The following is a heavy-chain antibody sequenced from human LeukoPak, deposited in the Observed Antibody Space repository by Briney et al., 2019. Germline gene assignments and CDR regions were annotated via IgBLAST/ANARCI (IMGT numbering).Heavy chain of an antibody. V-gene: IGHV1-46*01. CDR3: ARDRCSGGSCYLDY. Sequence: ASVKVSCKASGYSFTSHYVHWVRQAPGQGLEWLGLINPSGSSTLYAQKFQGRITMTRDMSTTTDYMELSSLTYDDTAVYYCARDRCSGGSCYLDYWGQGTLVTVSS. CDR2: INPSGSST. CDR1: GYSFTSHY. D-gene: IGHD2-15*01. J-gene: IGHJ4*02.